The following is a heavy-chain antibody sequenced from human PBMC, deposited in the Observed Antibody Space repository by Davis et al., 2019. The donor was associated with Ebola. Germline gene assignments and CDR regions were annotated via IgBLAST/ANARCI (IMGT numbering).Heavy chain of an antibody. D-gene: IGHD7-27*01. CDR1: GASFSGYY. J-gene: IGHJ4*02. CDR2: INRGGGT. Sequence: PSETLSLTCAVYGASFSGYYWSWIRQPPGKGLEWIGEINRGGGTNYNPSLKSRVTISSDMSKNQFSLKLSSVTAADTAVYFYARGRTGSDHPRLDSWGQGTLVTVSS. CDR3: ARGRTGSDHPRLDS. V-gene: IGHV4-34*01.